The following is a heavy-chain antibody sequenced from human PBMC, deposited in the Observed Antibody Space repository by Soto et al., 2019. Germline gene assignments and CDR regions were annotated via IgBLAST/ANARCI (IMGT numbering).Heavy chain of an antibody. J-gene: IGHJ4*02. CDR2: ISYDGSNK. CDR1: GFTFSSYG. V-gene: IGHV3-30*18. D-gene: IGHD6-19*01. CDR3: AKVAVAGVPWGLIYY. Sequence: GGSLRLSCAASGFTFSSYGMHWVRQAPGKGLEWVAVISYDGSNKYYADSVKGRFTISRDNSKNTLYLQMNSLRAEDTAVYYCAKVAVAGVPWGLIYYWGQGTLVTVSS.